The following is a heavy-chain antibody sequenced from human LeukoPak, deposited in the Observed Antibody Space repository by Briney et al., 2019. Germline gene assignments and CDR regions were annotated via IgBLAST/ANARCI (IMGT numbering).Heavy chain of an antibody. J-gene: IGHJ4*02. CDR1: GFTFDDYA. Sequence: GGSLRLSCAASGFTFDDYAMHWVRQAPGKGLEWVSLISGDGGRKYYADSVKGRFTISRDNSKNSLYLQMNSLRTEDTALYYCAKELTSGYYYRFDFWGQGTLVTVSS. CDR3: AKELTSGYYYRFDF. D-gene: IGHD3-22*01. CDR2: ISGDGGRK. V-gene: IGHV3-43*02.